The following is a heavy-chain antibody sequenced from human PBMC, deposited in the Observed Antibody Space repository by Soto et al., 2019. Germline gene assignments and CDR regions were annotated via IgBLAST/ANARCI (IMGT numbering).Heavy chain of an antibody. J-gene: IGHJ4*02. V-gene: IGHV3-74*01. D-gene: IGHD2-21*01. CDR1: GFTFSTYW. CDR3: ARGALCAYYIDS. CDR2: IKGDESVT. Sequence: EVQLVESGGGLVQTGGSLRLSCAASGFTFSTYWMHWVLQVPGKGLLWVSRIKGDESVTNYADPVTGRFTISRDNAKNTIYLQMNSLAVEDTVLCYCARGALCAYYIDSWGQGALVTV.